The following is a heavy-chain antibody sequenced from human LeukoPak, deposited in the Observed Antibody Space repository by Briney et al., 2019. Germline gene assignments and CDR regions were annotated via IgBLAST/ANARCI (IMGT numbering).Heavy chain of an antibody. J-gene: IGHJ4*02. Sequence: PGRSLRLSCAASGFTFSSYAMHWVRQAPGKGLEWVAVISYDGSNKYYADSVKGRFTISRDNSKNTLYLQMNSLRAEDTAVYYCARDQRHYGDYVTAVFDYWGQGTLVTVSS. D-gene: IGHD4-17*01. CDR2: ISYDGSNK. CDR1: GFTFSSYA. CDR3: ARDQRHYGDYVTAVFDY. V-gene: IGHV3-30-3*01.